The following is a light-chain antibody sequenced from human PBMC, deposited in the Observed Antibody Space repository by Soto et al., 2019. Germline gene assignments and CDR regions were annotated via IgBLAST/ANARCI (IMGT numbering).Light chain of an antibody. V-gene: IGLV2-11*01. Sequence: QSALTQPRSVSGSPGRSVTISCTGTSADVGGYDFVSWYQQLPGKAPKLMIYDVTKRPSGVPDRFSGSKSGNTASLTISGLQAEDEADYYCSSFAGSHVAFGGGTKVTVL. J-gene: IGLJ2*01. CDR2: DVT. CDR3: SSFAGSHVA. CDR1: SADVGGYDF.